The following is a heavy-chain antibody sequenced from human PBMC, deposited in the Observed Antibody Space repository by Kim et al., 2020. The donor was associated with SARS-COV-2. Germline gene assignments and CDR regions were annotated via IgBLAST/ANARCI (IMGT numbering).Heavy chain of an antibody. J-gene: IGHJ6*02. CDR2: INHSGST. D-gene: IGHD3-22*01. Sequence: SETLSLTCAVYGGSFSGYYWSWIRQPPGKGLEWIGEINHSGSTNYNPSLKSRVTISVDTSKNQFSLKLSSVTAADTAVYYCARARVQGDSSGYYRTLYYYYYGMDVWGQGTTVTVSS. CDR3: ARARVQGDSSGYYRTLYYYYYGMDV. CDR1: GGSFSGYY. V-gene: IGHV4-34*01.